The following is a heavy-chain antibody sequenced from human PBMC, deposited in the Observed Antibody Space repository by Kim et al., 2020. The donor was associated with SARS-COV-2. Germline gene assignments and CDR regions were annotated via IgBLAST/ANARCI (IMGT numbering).Heavy chain of an antibody. CDR3: TRGVYSSSLDY. CDR2: IYYSGST. D-gene: IGHD6-6*01. J-gene: IGHJ4*02. CDR1: GGSISSGGYY. V-gene: IGHV4-31*03. Sequence: SETLSLTCTVSGGSISSGGYYWSWIRQHPGKGLEWIGYIYYSGSTYYNPSLKSRVTISVDTAKNQFSLKLSSVTAADTAVYYCTRGVYSSSLDYWGQGTLVTVSS.